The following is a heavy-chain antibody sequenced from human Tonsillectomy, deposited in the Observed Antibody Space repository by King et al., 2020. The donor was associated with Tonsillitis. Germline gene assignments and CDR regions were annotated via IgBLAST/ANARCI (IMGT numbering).Heavy chain of an antibody. Sequence: VQLQQWGGGLLKPSETLSLTCAVYGGSFSDYYWSWIRQPPGKGLEWLGEISHSGSTNYNPSLKSRVTISVDTSKNQFSLKRSSVTAADTAMYYCARGKYDFWSGYPDYFDYWGQGTLVTVSS. CDR2: ISHSGST. CDR3: ARGKYDFWSGYPDYFDY. J-gene: IGHJ4*02. CDR1: GGSFSDYY. D-gene: IGHD3-3*01. V-gene: IGHV4-34*01.